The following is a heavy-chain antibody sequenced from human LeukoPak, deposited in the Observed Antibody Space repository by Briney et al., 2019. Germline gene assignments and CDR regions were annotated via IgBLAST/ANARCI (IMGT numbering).Heavy chain of an antibody. J-gene: IGHJ6*03. D-gene: IGHD3-10*01. CDR1: EFTFSSFS. CDR2: ISSDSITI. V-gene: IGHV3-48*04. CDR3: ARDMVRGVISYYYYMDV. Sequence: PGGSLRLSCAASEFTFSSFSMNWVRQAPGKGLEWVSYISSDSITIYYADSVKGRFTISRDNAKNSLYLQMNGLRAEDTAVYYCARDMVRGVISYYYYMDVWGKGTTVTISS.